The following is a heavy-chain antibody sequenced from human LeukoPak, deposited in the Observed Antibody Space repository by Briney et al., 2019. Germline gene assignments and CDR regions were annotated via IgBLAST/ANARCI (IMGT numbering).Heavy chain of an antibody. J-gene: IGHJ4*02. CDR2: IVVGSGNT. D-gene: IGHD3-22*01. V-gene: IGHV1-58*02. CDR3: AGGITMIHDFDY. CDR1: GFTFTSSA. Sequence: SVKVSCKASGFTFTSSAMQWVRQARGQRLEWIGWIVVGSGNTNYAQKFQGRVTMTRDMSTSTAYMELSSLRSEDTAVYYCAGGITMIHDFDYWGQGTLVTVSS.